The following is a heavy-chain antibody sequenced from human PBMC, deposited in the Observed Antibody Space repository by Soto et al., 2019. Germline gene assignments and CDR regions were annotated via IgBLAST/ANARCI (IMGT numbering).Heavy chain of an antibody. Sequence: TGGSLRLSCAASGFTFSSYAMSWVRQATGKGLEWVSAISCSGGSTYYADSVKGRFTISRDNSKNTLYLQMNSLRAEDTAVYYCAKGSTGVVDDYYYGMDVWGQGTTVTVSS. D-gene: IGHD3-3*01. CDR1: GFTFSSYA. V-gene: IGHV3-23*01. J-gene: IGHJ6*02. CDR3: AKGSTGVVDDYYYGMDV. CDR2: ISCSGGST.